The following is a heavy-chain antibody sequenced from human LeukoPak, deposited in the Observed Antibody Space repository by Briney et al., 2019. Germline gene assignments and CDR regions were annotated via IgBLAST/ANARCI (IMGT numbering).Heavy chain of an antibody. J-gene: IGHJ3*02. Sequence: ASVKVSCKASGYTFTGYYMHWVRQAPGQGLEWMGWINPNSGGTNYAQKFQGRVTMTRDTSISTAYMELSRLRSDDTAVYYCAGAAFFFGVVHDAFDIWGQGTMVTVSS. V-gene: IGHV1-2*02. CDR2: INPNSGGT. CDR1: GYTFTGYY. D-gene: IGHD3-3*01. CDR3: AGAAFFFGVVHDAFDI.